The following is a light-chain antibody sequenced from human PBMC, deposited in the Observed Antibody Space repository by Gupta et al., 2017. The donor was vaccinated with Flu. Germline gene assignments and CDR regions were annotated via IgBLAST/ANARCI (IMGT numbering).Light chain of an antibody. CDR2: AVT. CDR3: SSFAGIINSWL. V-gene: IGLV2-8*01. J-gene: IGLJ3*02. Sequence: SVGGGYNYVSWYHHHPGEAPKLLLYAVTQRPSVVPARASGSTSGNTASLAVSGLQSEDEADYFRSSFAGIINSWLFGGGTKPNVL. CDR1: SVGGGYNY.